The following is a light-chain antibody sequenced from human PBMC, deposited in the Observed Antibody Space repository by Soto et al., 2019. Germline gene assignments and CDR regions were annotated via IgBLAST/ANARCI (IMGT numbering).Light chain of an antibody. CDR1: QSISSW. J-gene: IGKJ4*01. V-gene: IGKV1-5*01. CDR2: DAS. CDR3: QQSYSTLT. Sequence: GDRVTITCRASQSISSWLAWYQQKPGKAPKLLIYDASSLESGVPSRFSGSGSGTEFTLTISSLQPDDFATYYCQQSYSTLTFGGGTKVDIK.